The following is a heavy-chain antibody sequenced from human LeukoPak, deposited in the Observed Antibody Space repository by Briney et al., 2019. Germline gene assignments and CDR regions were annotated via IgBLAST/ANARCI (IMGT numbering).Heavy chain of an antibody. J-gene: IGHJ4*02. D-gene: IGHD3-22*01. CDR1: GYTLTTYG. CDR3: AGGPRGDVDSSGSGH. Sequence: ASVKVSCKASGYTLTTYGISWVRQAPGQGLEWMGWISAYNGNTNYAQKLQGRVTMTTDTSTSTAYMGLRSLRSDDTAVYYRAGGPRGDVDSSGSGHWGQRTLVTVSS. CDR2: ISAYNGNT. V-gene: IGHV1-18*01.